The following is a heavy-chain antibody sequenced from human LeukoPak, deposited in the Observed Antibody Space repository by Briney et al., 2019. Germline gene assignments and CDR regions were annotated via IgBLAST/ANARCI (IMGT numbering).Heavy chain of an antibody. J-gene: IGHJ4*02. CDR2: IYYSGST. Sequence: MPSETLSLTCTVSGGSISSSSYYWSWIRQPPGKGLEWIGSIYYSGSTYYNPSLKSRVTISVDTPKNQFSLKLSSVTAADTAVYYCARGVFYGDSRDLPRKPFDYWGQGTLVTVSS. V-gene: IGHV4-39*01. CDR1: GGSISSSSYY. CDR3: ARGVFYGDSRDLPRKPFDY. D-gene: IGHD4-17*01.